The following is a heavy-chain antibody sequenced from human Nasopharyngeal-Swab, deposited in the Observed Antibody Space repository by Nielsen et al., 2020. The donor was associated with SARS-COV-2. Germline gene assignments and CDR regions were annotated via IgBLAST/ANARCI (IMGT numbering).Heavy chain of an antibody. CDR2: ISGSGDTT. Sequence: RGSLRLSCAASGFSHNNYAINWVRQAPGNWLEWVSFISGSGDTTYYADSVKGRFTISRDHSKNTLYLQMNSLTAEDTAVYFCAKGRNRILVTGTLFDYWGQGTLVTVSS. CDR1: GFSHNNYA. D-gene: IGHD6-19*01. J-gene: IGHJ4*02. CDR3: AKGRNRILVTGTLFDY. V-gene: IGHV3-23*01.